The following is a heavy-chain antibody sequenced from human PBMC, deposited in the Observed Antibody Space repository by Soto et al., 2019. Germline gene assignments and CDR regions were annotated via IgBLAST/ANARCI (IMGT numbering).Heavy chain of an antibody. D-gene: IGHD3-22*01. CDR1: GGSISSGGYY. V-gene: IGHV4-31*03. CDR2: IYYSGST. CDR3: ARGYYDSSGPPIYWYFDL. Sequence: QVQLQESGPGLVKPSQTLSLTCTVSGGSISSGGYYWSWIRQHPGKGLEWIGYIYYSGSTYYNPSLKSRVSISVDTSKNQFSLKLSSVNAADTAVYYCARGYYDSSGPPIYWYFDLWGRGTLVTVFS. J-gene: IGHJ2*01.